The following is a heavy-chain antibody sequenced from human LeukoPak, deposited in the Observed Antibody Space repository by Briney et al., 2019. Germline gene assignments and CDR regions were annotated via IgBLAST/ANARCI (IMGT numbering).Heavy chain of an antibody. Sequence: SETLSLTCTVSGGSISNLNYYWSWIRQPAGKGLEGIGRIYASGSTNYNPSLKSRVTISVDTSKNQFSLKLSSVTAADTAVYYCARPSTYYYDSSGHGAFDIWGQGTMVTVSS. V-gene: IGHV4-61*02. CDR3: ARPSTYYYDSSGHGAFDI. CDR2: IYASGST. J-gene: IGHJ3*02. D-gene: IGHD3-22*01. CDR1: GGSISNLNYY.